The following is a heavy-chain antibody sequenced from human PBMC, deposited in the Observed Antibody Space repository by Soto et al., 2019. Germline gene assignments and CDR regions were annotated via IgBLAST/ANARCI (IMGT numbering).Heavy chain of an antibody. CDR2: INWNCGST. CDR3: ARGSYSSRSSRDYYYMDV. CDR1: GFTFADYG. V-gene: IGHV3-20*01. J-gene: IGHJ6*03. D-gene: IGHD6-13*01. Sequence: VQLVESGGGVVRPGGSLRLSCAASGFTFADYGLSWVLQAPGKGLDRVAGINWNCGSTGDADSVKGRFTISRDNAENSLYLQMTSRRADDTALYQCARGSYSSRSSRDYYYMDVWGKGTTVTVSS.